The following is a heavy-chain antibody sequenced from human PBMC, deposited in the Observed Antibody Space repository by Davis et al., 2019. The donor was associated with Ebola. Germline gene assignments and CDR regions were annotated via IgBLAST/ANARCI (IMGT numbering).Heavy chain of an antibody. D-gene: IGHD3-22*01. V-gene: IGHV5-51*01. J-gene: IGHJ3*02. Sequence: GESLKISCQGSGYSFSNYWIAWVRQMPGKGLEWVGMIYPGDSDSRYSPSFEGQVTISADKSIATAYLQWSSLRASDTAMYYCARTYYYDSSGYRNAFDIWGQGTMVTVSS. CDR3: ARTYYYDSSGYRNAFDI. CDR2: IYPGDSDS. CDR1: GYSFSNYW.